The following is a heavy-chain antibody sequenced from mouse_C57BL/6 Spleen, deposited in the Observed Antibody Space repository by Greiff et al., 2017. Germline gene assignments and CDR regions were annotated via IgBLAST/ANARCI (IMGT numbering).Heavy chain of an antibody. CDR3: ASSSGSPMDY. Sequence: EVQVVESGGGLVKPGGSLKLSCAASGFTFSDYGMHWVRQAPEKGLEWVAYISSGSSTIYYADTVKGRFTISRDNAKNTLFLQMTSLRSEDTAMYYCASSSGSPMDYWGQGTSVTVSS. CDR2: ISSGSSTI. CDR1: GFTFSDYG. J-gene: IGHJ4*01. V-gene: IGHV5-17*01. D-gene: IGHD3-2*02.